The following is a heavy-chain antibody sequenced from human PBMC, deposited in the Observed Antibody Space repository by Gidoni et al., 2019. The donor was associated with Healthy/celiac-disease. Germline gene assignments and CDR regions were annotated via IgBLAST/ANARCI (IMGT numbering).Heavy chain of an antibody. J-gene: IGHJ6*02. V-gene: IGHV3-11*01. CDR2: ISSSGSTI. CDR1: GSTFRAYY. D-gene: IGHD3-22*01. Sequence: QVQLVESGGGLVKPGGSLRLSCAASGSTFRAYYMTLTPPAPGKGLEWVSYISSSGSTIYYADSMKDRLTISRDNAKSSLYLQMNSLRADDTAVYYCERAGVGDSSGYSLYYYYYCGMDVWGQGTTVTVSS. CDR3: ERAGVGDSSGYSLYYYYYCGMDV.